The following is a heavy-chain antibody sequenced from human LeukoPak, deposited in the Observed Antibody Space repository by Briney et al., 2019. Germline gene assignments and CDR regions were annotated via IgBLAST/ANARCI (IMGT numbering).Heavy chain of an antibody. CDR3: ARYSSSSPFDY. CDR2: INHSGST. V-gene: IGHV4-34*01. J-gene: IGHJ4*02. CDR1: GGSFSGYY. Sequence: SETLSLTCAVCGGSFSGYYWSWIRQPPGKGLEWIGEINHSGSTNYNPSLKSRVTISVDTSKNQFSLKLSSVTAADTAVYYCARYSSSSPFDYWGQGTLVTVSS. D-gene: IGHD6-6*01.